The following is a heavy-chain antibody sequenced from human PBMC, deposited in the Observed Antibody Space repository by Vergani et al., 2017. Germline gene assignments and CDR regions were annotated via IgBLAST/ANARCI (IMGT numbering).Heavy chain of an antibody. CDR3: ATSGSSTIVRGADYYYMDV. V-gene: IGHV3-9*01. J-gene: IGHJ6*03. Sequence: VQLVESGGGVVQPGRSLRLSCAASGFTFGDHGIHWVRQGPGKGLEWVSGISWNSGAVDYADSVRGRFTISRDNAKNSLFLEMNSLRFEDTAVYYCATSGSSTIVRGADYYYMDVWGKGTTVTVSS. CDR2: ISWNSGAV. CDR1: GFTFGDHG. D-gene: IGHD2-2*01.